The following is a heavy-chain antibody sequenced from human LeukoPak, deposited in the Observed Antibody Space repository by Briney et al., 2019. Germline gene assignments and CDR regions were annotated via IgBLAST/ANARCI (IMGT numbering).Heavy chain of an antibody. V-gene: IGHV3-48*03. Sequence: QPGGSLRLSCAASGFTFSRYEMNWVRQAPGKGLEWVSYISSSGSTIYYADSVKGRFTISRDNAKNSLYLQMNSLRAEDTAVYYCAKEGHYDILSGYYFQHWGQGTLVTVSS. D-gene: IGHD3-9*01. CDR3: AKEGHYDILSGYYFQH. J-gene: IGHJ1*01. CDR1: GFTFSRYE. CDR2: ISSSGSTI.